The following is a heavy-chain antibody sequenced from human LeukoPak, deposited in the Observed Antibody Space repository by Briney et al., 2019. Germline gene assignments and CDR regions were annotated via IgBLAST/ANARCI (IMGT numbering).Heavy chain of an antibody. J-gene: IGHJ4*02. Sequence: PSETLSLACTVSGGPISTYYWNWIRQPPGKGLEWIGYIYSSGITNYNPSLKSRVTISVNTSKNQFSLILSSVTAADTAVYYCARDISGSYPGPFDYWGQGTLVTVSS. CDR1: GGPISTYY. V-gene: IGHV4-59*01. CDR2: IYSSGIT. CDR3: ARDISGSYPGPFDY. D-gene: IGHD1-26*01.